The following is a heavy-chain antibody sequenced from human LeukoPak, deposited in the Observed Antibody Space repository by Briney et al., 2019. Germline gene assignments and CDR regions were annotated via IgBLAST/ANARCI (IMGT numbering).Heavy chain of an antibody. Sequence: GSSLKVSCKASGGTFSSYTISWVRQAPGQGLEWMGRIIPILGIANYAQKFQGRVTITADKSTSTAYMELSSLRSEDTAVYYCARPYCSSTSCYRGWFDPWGQGTLVTVSS. CDR1: GGTFSSYT. CDR2: IIPILGIA. CDR3: ARPYCSSTSCYRGWFDP. J-gene: IGHJ5*02. V-gene: IGHV1-69*02. D-gene: IGHD2-2*02.